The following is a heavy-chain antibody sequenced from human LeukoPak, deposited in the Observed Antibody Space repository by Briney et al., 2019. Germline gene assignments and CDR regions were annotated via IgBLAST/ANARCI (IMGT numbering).Heavy chain of an antibody. J-gene: IGHJ5*02. Sequence: ASVKVSCKASGYTFTSYGTSWVRQAPGQGLEWMGGIIPIFGTANYAQKFQGRVTITADESTSTAYMELSSLRSEDTAVYYCALGDWFDPWGQGTLVTVSS. V-gene: IGHV1-69*13. CDR2: IIPIFGTA. CDR1: GYTFTSYG. CDR3: ALGDWFDP.